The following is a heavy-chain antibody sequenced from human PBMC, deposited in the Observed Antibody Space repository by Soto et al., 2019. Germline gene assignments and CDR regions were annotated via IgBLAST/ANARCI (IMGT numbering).Heavy chain of an antibody. D-gene: IGHD6-19*01. J-gene: IGHJ4*02. CDR1: GFTFSAFA. Sequence: EVQLLESGGGLVQPGGSLTLSCAASGFTFSAFALSWVRQAPGERLEWVSGIVGSGGRTYYADSVKGRFTISRDNSKNTVYLQMSSLRAEDTAMYYCAKDPAGMYSSGWSQSFDFWGQGTQVTVSS. CDR3: AKDPAGMYSSGWSQSFDF. V-gene: IGHV3-23*01. CDR2: IVGSGGRT.